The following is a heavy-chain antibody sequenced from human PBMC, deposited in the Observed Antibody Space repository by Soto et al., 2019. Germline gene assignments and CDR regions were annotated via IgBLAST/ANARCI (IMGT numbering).Heavy chain of an antibody. CDR2: IIPILGIA. V-gene: IGHV1-69*02. J-gene: IGHJ5*02. D-gene: IGHD3-10*01. CDR1: GGTFSSYT. Sequence: QVQLVQSGAEVKKPGSSVKVSCKASGGTFSSYTISWVRQAPGQGLEWMGRIIPILGIANYAQKFQGRVTITADKATGTADRGRGSLRSADTAVYNCARGGGAYYDGSGSYYNVVWFDPWGQGTLVTVSS. CDR3: ARGGGAYYDGSGSYYNVVWFDP.